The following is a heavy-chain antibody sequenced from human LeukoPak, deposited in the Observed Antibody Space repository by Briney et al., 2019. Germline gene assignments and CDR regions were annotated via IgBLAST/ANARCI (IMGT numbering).Heavy chain of an antibody. CDR2: IYYSGST. V-gene: IGHV4-31*11. CDR3: AREDCSGGSCYSDY. D-gene: IGHD2-15*01. J-gene: IGHJ4*02. Sequence: PSETLSLTCAVYGGSFSGYYWSWIRQHPGKGLEWIGYIYYSGSTYYNPSLKSRVTISVDTSKNQFSLKLSSVTAADTAVYYCAREDCSGGSCYSDYWGQGTLVTVSS. CDR1: GGSFSGYY.